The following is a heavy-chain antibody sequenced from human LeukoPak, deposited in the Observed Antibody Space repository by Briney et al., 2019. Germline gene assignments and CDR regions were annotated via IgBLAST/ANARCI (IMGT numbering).Heavy chain of an antibody. J-gene: IGHJ4*02. CDR2: ISLRGLT. V-gene: IGHV4-4*02. CDR1: GGSISGTNW. Sequence: SETLSLTCGVSGGSISGTNWWSLVRPPPGEGLEWIGEISLRGLTNYNPSLRRRLTISLDESKNQVSLNLTAVTAGDTAVYSCSRESGPFSPFGFWGQGTLVSVHS. D-gene: IGHD1-26*01. CDR3: SRESGPFSPFGF.